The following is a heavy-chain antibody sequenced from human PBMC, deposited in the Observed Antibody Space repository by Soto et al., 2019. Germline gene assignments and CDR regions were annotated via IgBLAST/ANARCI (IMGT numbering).Heavy chain of an antibody. CDR3: AKRSVVAGREYYFDY. D-gene: IGHD6-6*01. CDR2: ISNGGGST. Sequence: GGSLRLSCAASGFTFSNYAMNWVRQAPGKGLEWVSVISNGGGSTLYADSVKGRFTVSRDNSKNTLFLQMNSLRVEDTALYYCAKRSVVAGREYYFDYWGQGTLVTVSS. J-gene: IGHJ4*02. V-gene: IGHV3-23*01. CDR1: GFTFSNYA.